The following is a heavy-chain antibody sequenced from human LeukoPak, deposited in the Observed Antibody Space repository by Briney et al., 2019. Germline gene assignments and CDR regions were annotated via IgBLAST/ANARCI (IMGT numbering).Heavy chain of an antibody. D-gene: IGHD3-3*01. V-gene: IGHV4-38-2*01. Sequence: SETLSLTCAVSGYSISSGYYWGWIRQPPGKGLEWIGRIYHSGSTYYNPSLKSRVTISVDTSKNQFSLKLSSVTAADTAVYYCARLLYDFWSGYHNWFDPWGQGTLVTVSS. CDR2: IYHSGST. J-gene: IGHJ5*02. CDR1: GYSISSGYY. CDR3: ARLLYDFWSGYHNWFDP.